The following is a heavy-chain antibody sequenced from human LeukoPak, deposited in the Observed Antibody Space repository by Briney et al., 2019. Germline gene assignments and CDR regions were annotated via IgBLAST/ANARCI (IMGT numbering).Heavy chain of an antibody. CDR3: ARQDGYNKIDY. Sequence: GESLKISCEGFGYSFTSYWIGWVRQMPGKGLEWMGIIYPRDSDTRYSPSFQGQVTISADKSVSTAYLQWSSLKASDTAIYYCARQDGYNKIDYWGQGTLVTVSS. CDR2: IYPRDSDT. D-gene: IGHD5-24*01. V-gene: IGHV5-51*01. CDR1: GYSFTSYW. J-gene: IGHJ4*02.